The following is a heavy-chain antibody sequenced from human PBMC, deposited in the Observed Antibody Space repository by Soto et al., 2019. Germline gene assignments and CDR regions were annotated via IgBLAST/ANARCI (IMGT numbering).Heavy chain of an antibody. CDR1: GFSFSNYN. J-gene: IGHJ4*02. CDR2: ITDSSDTV. V-gene: IGHV3-48*02. Sequence: GGALRLSCVASGFSFSNYNMNWVRQAPGKGLEWVSYITDSSDTVHYADSVRGRFTISRDNAESSLYLQMNSLRDEDTAVYFCARDFGHGYYLDYWGRGTLVTVSS. D-gene: IGHD3-3*01. CDR3: ARDFGHGYYLDY.